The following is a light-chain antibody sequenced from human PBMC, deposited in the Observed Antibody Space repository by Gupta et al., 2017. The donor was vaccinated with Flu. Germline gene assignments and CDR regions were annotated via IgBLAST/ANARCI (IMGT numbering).Light chain of an antibody. CDR2: GAS. CDR3: QHLHSYPLT. CDR1: RGINSY. V-gene: IGKV1-9*01. J-gene: IGKJ4*01. Sequence: DIQLTPSPSFLSVSVGDRVTITCRASRGINSYLAWYQQKPGKAPKFLIYGASTLQSGVPSRFSGSGSGTEFTLTISSLQAEDFATYYCQHLHSYPLTFGGGTKVEIK.